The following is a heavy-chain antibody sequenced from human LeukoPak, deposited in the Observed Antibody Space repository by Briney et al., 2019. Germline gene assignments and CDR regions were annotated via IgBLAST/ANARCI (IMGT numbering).Heavy chain of an antibody. V-gene: IGHV1-18*04. J-gene: IGHJ4*02. Sequence: ASVKVSCKASGYTFTSYGISWVRQAPGQGGEWMGWISAYNGNTNYAQKLQGRVTMTTDTSTSTAYMELRSLRSDDTAVYYCARDGPRITMVRGEAPDYWGQGTLVTASS. D-gene: IGHD3-10*01. CDR2: ISAYNGNT. CDR3: ARDGPRITMVRGEAPDY. CDR1: GYTFTSYG.